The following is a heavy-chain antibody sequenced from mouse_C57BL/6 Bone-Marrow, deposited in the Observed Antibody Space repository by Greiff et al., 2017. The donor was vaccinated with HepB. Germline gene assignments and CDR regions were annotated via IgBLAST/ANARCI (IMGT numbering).Heavy chain of an antibody. D-gene: IGHD2-5*01. CDR2: IYPRSGNT. Sequence: QVQLQQSGAELARPGASVKLSCKASGYTFTSYGISWVKQRTGQGLEWIGEIYPRSGNTYYNEKFKGKATLTADKSSSTAYMELRSLTSEDSAFYFCAFYYSNYYYAMDYWGQGTSVTVSS. J-gene: IGHJ4*01. CDR1: GYTFTSYG. CDR3: AFYYSNYYYAMDY. V-gene: IGHV1-81*01.